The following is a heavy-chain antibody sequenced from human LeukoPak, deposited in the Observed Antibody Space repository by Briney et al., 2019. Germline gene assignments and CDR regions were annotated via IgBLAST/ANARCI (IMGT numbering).Heavy chain of an antibody. Sequence: WETLSLTCTVSGGSISSYYWSWIRQPPGKGLEWIGYIYYSGSTMYNRSLERRVTIVVNTCKNQDSLKLRSVTAADTAVYYCARGKRYFDCLDGCDIWGQGTMVTVSS. D-gene: IGHD3-9*01. V-gene: IGHV4-59*01. J-gene: IGHJ3*02. CDR3: ARGKRYFDCLDGCDI. CDR2: IYYSGST. CDR1: GGSISSYY.